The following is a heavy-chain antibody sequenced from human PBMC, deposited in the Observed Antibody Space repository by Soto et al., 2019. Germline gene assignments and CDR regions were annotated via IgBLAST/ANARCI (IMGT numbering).Heavy chain of an antibody. Sequence: GGSLRLSCAASGFTFSSYWMHWVRQAPGKGLVWVSRINSDGSNTSYADSVKGRFTISRDNAKNTLYLQMNSLRAEDTAVYYCARPYGGNEYFQHWGQGTLVTVSS. V-gene: IGHV3-74*01. CDR2: INSDGSNT. J-gene: IGHJ1*01. CDR1: GFTFSSYW. D-gene: IGHD4-17*01. CDR3: ARPYGGNEYFQH.